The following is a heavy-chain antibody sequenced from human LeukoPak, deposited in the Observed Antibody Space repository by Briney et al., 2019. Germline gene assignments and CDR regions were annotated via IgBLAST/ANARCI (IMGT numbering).Heavy chain of an antibody. D-gene: IGHD3-16*01. CDR2: ICTSGGST. Sequence: SGGSLRLSCSASGFTFSRYAMLWVRQAPGKGLEYVSAICTSGGSTYYADSVKGRFTISRDNSKNTLYLQMSSLRDEDTAVYYCVGGFYWGQGTLVTVSS. CDR1: GFTFSRYA. V-gene: IGHV3-64D*06. J-gene: IGHJ4*02. CDR3: VGGFY.